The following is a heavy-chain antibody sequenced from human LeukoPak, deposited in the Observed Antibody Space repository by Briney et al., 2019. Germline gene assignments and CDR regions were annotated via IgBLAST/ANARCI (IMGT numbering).Heavy chain of an antibody. CDR2: MYRSGYT. CDR1: GYSLSIGYY. J-gene: IGHJ3*02. Sequence: SETLSLTCAVSGYSLSIGYYWGWIRQPPGKGLEWIGNMYRSGYTYYNPSLKSRVTISVDTSKNQFSLKLSSVTAADTAVYYCARDMNSGSYFVGHDAFDIWGQGTMVTVSS. D-gene: IGHD1-26*01. V-gene: IGHV4-38-2*02. CDR3: ARDMNSGSYFVGHDAFDI.